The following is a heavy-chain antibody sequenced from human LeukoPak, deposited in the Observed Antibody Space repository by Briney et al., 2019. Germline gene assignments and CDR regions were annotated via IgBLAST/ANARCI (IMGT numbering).Heavy chain of an antibody. CDR2: ISSSGSTI. D-gene: IGHD3-22*01. J-gene: IGHJ4*02. V-gene: IGHV3-11*01. CDR3: ASRPYYDSSGYSFY. Sequence: SYISSSGSTIYYADSVKGRFTISRDNAKNSLYLQMNSLRAEDTAVYYCASRPYYDSSGYSFYWGQGTLVTVSS.